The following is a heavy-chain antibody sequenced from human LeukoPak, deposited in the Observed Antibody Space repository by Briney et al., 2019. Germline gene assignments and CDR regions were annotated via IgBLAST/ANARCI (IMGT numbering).Heavy chain of an antibody. J-gene: IGHJ4*02. CDR3: AKGQGVVGATTRGYFDY. V-gene: IGHV3-23*01. CDR1: GFTFAGYA. CDR2: VSGSGGST. D-gene: IGHD1-26*01. Sequence: GGSLRLSCAASGFTFAGYAMSWVRQAPGKGLEWVSTVSGSGGSTYYADSVKGRFTISRDNSKNILYLQMNSLRADDTAVYYCAKGQGVVGATTRGYFDYWGQGTQVSVSS.